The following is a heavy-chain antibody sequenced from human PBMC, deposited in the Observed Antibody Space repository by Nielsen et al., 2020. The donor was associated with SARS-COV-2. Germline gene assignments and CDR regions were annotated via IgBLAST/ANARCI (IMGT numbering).Heavy chain of an antibody. CDR3: AGGRQFCGGDCYCHY. CDR1: GFTFDDYA. CDR2: ISWNSGSI. V-gene: IGHV3-9*01. D-gene: IGHD2-21*02. J-gene: IGHJ4*02. Sequence: GGSLRLSCAASGFTFDDYAMHWVRQAPGKGLEWVSGISWNSGSIGYADSVKGRFTISRDNAKNSLYLQMNSLRAEDTAVYYCAGGRQFCGGDCYCHYWGQGTLVTVSS.